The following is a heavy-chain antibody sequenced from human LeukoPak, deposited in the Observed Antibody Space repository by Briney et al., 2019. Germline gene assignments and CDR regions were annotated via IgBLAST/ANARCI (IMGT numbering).Heavy chain of an antibody. V-gene: IGHV3-74*01. J-gene: IGHJ5*02. Sequence: GGSLRLSCAASGFTFSSYWMHWVRQAPGKGLVWVSRINSDGSSTSYADSVRGRFSISRDNAKNTLYLQMNSLRAEDTAVYYCARDRVGATTVFWFDPWGQGTLVTVSS. D-gene: IGHD1-26*01. CDR2: INSDGSST. CDR1: GFTFSSYW. CDR3: ARDRVGATTVFWFDP.